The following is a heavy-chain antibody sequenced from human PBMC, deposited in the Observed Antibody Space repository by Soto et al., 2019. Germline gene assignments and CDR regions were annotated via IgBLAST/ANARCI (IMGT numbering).Heavy chain of an antibody. J-gene: IGHJ6*02. Sequence: VASVKVSCKASGYTFTSYGISWVRQAPGQGLEWMGWISAYNGNTNYAQKLQGRVTMTTDTSTSTAYMELRSLRSDDTAVYYCAREHIVVVNATKPINYGMGVRGQGTRVTV. CDR1: GYTFTSYG. V-gene: IGHV1-18*04. D-gene: IGHD2-21*01. CDR3: AREHIVVVNATKPINYGMGV. CDR2: ISAYNGNT.